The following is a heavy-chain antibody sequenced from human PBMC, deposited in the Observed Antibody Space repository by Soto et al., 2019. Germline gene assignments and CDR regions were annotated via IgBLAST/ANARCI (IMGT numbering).Heavy chain of an antibody. V-gene: IGHV3-74*01. J-gene: IGHJ4*02. D-gene: IGHD6-13*01. CDR3: ARVRDDWAAERYFDY. Sequence: EVQLVESGGGLVQPGGSLRLSCAASGFTFSSYWMHWVRQAPGKGLVWVSRINSDGSSTSYADSVKGRFTISRDNAKNTLHLQMNRLRAEDTAVYYCARVRDDWAAERYFDYWGQGTLVTVSS. CDR1: GFTFSSYW. CDR2: INSDGSST.